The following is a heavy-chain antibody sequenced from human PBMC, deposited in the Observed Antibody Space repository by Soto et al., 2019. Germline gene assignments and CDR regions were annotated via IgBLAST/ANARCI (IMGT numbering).Heavy chain of an antibody. CDR2: IIPIFGTA. Sequence: QVQLVQSGAEVKKPGSSVKVSCKASGGTFSSYAISWVRQAPGQGLEWMGGIIPIFGTANYAQKFQGRVTISADESTSTAYMELSSLRSEDTAVYYCARVGNYYDSSGYLGHGDYWGQGTLVTVSS. CDR3: ARVGNYYDSSGYLGHGDY. V-gene: IGHV1-69*01. D-gene: IGHD3-22*01. CDR1: GGTFSSYA. J-gene: IGHJ4*02.